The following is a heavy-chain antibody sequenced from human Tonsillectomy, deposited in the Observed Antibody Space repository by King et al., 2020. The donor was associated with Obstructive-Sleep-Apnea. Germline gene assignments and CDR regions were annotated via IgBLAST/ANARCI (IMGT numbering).Heavy chain of an antibody. CDR2: INHSGST. V-gene: IGHV4-34*01. Sequence: VQLQQWGAGPLKPSETLSLTCAVYGGSFSGYYWSWIRQPPGKGLEWIGEINHSGSTNYNPALKSRVTISVDTSKNQFSLKLSSVTAADTAVYYCARGRHRYYYGSGSYYPTNDYWGQGTLVTVSS. CDR1: GGSFSGYY. D-gene: IGHD3-10*01. CDR3: ARGRHRYYYGSGSYYPTNDY. J-gene: IGHJ4*02.